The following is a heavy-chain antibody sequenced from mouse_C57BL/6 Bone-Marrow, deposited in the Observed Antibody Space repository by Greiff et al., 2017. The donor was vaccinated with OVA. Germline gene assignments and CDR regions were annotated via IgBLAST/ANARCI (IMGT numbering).Heavy chain of an antibody. CDR1: GYTFTSYW. CDR3: ARKEGFAY. J-gene: IGHJ3*01. CDR2: IDPSDSYT. Sequence: QVQLQQSGAELVKPGASVKLSCKASGYTFTSYWMQWVKQRPGQGLEWIGEIDPSDSYTNYNQKFKGKATLTVDTSSSTAYMQLSSLTSEDSAVYYCARKEGFAYWGQGTLVTVSA. V-gene: IGHV1-50*01.